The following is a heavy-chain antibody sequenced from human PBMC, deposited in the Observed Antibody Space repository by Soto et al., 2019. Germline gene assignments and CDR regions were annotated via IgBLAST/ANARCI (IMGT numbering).Heavy chain of an antibody. CDR1: EFSFSNYA. CDR3: VTDPQQLIVNFEY. D-gene: IGHD6-13*01. CDR2: ISDNGGTT. V-gene: IGHV3-23*01. J-gene: IGHJ4*02. Sequence: GGSLGLSCAASEFSFSNYAMSWVRQAPGKGLEWVSSISDNGGTTYYADSVKGRFTISRDNSKNTLYLQMNSLRAEDTAVYYCVTDPQQLIVNFEYWGQGTQVIVSS.